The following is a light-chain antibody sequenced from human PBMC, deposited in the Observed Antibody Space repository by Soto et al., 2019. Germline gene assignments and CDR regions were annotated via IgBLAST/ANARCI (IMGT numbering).Light chain of an antibody. CDR3: QQRSKGIT. CDR1: QSVSTY. CDR2: DAS. V-gene: IGKV3-11*01. J-gene: IGKJ5*01. Sequence: EIVLIQSPSTLSLSPGEGATLSCRASQSVSTYLAWYQQKPGQAPRLVISDASNRATGIPARFSGSGSGTDFTLTISTLEPEDFAVYYCQQRSKGITFGQGTRLEIK.